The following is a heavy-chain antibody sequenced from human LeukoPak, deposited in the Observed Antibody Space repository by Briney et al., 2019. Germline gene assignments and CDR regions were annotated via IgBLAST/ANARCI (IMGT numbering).Heavy chain of an antibody. CDR3: AREWGSKSNFLDY. CDR2: IYYSGST. V-gene: IGHV4-39*07. CDR1: GGSISSSSYY. Sequence: PLETLSLTCTVSGGSISSSSYYWGWIRQPPGKGLEWIGSIYYSGSTYYNPSLKSRVTISVDTSKNQFSLKLSSVTAADTAVYYCAREWGSKSNFLDYWGQGTLVTVSS. D-gene: IGHD3-16*01. J-gene: IGHJ4*02.